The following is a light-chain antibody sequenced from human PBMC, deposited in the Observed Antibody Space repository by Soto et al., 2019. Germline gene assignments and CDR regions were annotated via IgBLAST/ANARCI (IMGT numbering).Light chain of an antibody. CDR3: QQYDQWWT. Sequence: EIVLTQSPATLSLSPGERATLSRRASQGVSSYLAWYQQKPGQAPRLLIYDASIRATGIPARFSGSGSGTEFSLTINSLQSEDFGVYFCQQYDQWWTFGQGTKVDIK. J-gene: IGKJ1*01. V-gene: IGKV3-15*01. CDR2: DAS. CDR1: QGVSSY.